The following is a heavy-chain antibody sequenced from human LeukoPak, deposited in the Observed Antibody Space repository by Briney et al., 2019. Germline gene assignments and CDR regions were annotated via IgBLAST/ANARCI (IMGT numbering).Heavy chain of an antibody. CDR2: INPNSGGT. CDR1: GYTFTGYY. D-gene: IGHD3-22*01. V-gene: IGHV1-2*02. Sequence: ASVKVSCKASGYTFTGYYMHWVRQAPRQGLEWMGWINPNSGGTNYAQKFQGRVTMTRDTSISTAYMELSRLRSDDTAVYYCARVRYYDSSGYYYFDYWGQGTLVTVSS. CDR3: ARVRYYDSSGYYYFDY. J-gene: IGHJ4*02.